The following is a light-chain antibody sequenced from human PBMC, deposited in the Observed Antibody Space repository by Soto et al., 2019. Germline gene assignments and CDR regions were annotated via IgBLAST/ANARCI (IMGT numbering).Light chain of an antibody. CDR1: SSNIGSNT. V-gene: IGLV1-44*01. Sequence: QSVLTQPPSASGTPGQRVTISCSGSSSNIGSNTVNWYQQLPGTAPKLLIYSNNQRPSGVPDRFSGSKSGTSASLAISGLQYDAEADYYCAAWDDSLNGVVFGGGTKLTVL. J-gene: IGLJ2*01. CDR2: SNN. CDR3: AAWDDSLNGVV.